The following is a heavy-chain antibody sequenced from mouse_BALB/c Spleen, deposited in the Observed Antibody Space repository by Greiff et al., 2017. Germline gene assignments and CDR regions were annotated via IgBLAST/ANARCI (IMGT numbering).Heavy chain of an antibody. CDR1: GFDFSRYW. J-gene: IGHJ1*01. V-gene: IGHV4-2*02. CDR2: INPGSSTI. CDR3: ARLGGSHWYFDV. Sequence: EVKLEESGGGLVQPGGSLNLSCAASGFDFSRYWMSWARQAPGKGQEWIGEINPGSSTINYTPSLKDKFIISRDNAKNTLYLQMSKVRSEDTALYYCARLGGSHWYFDVWGAGTTVTVSS.